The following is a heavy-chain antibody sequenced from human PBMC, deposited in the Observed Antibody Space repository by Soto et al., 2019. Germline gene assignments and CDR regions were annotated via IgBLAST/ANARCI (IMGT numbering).Heavy chain of an antibody. CDR1: GFTFSDHY. Sequence: LRLSCAASGFTFSDHYMSWIRQAPGKGLEWIGYSSNSGSFTRYADSVKGRFSISRDNAKNSLYLQINSLRGDDTAIYYCVRSGDNYNLLDYWGQGTPVTVSS. V-gene: IGHV3-11*06. CDR2: SSNSGSFT. D-gene: IGHD1-1*01. CDR3: VRSGDNYNLLDY. J-gene: IGHJ4*02.